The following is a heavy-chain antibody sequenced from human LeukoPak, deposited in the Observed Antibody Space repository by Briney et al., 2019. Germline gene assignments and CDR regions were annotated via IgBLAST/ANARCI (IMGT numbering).Heavy chain of an antibody. D-gene: IGHD1-26*01. CDR3: ERDPYSGNYGAYYYYYMDV. CDR1: GFTFSSYN. J-gene: IGHJ6*03. Sequence: PGGPLRLSCAASGFTFSSYNMNWVRQAPGKGLEWVSSITSSSSYIYYADSVKGRFTISRDNAKNSLYLQMDSLRVEDTAEYYCERDPYSGNYGAYYYYYMDVWGKGTTVTVSS. V-gene: IGHV3-21*06. CDR2: ITSSSSYI.